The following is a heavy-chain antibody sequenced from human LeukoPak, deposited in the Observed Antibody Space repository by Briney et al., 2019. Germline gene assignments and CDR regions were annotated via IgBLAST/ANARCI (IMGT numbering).Heavy chain of an antibody. CDR1: GFTFSSYG. CDR2: ISGSGGST. J-gene: IGHJ4*02. D-gene: IGHD3-16*02. V-gene: IGHV3-23*01. Sequence: GGSLRLSCAASGFTFSSYGMSWVRQAPGKGLEWVSAISGSGGSTYYADSVKGRSTISRDNSKNTLYLQMNSLRAEDTAVYYCAKKGCYDYVWGSYRYRCWSGPRSTNYFDYWGQGTLVTVSS. CDR3: AKKGCYDYVWGSYRYRCWSGPRSTNYFDY.